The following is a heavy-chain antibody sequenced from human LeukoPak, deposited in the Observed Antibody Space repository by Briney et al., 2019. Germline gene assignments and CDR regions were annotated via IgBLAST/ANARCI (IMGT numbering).Heavy chain of an antibody. CDR3: ARRAGAYTHPYDY. CDR1: GFTVSSNY. Sequence: PGRSLRLSCAASGFTVSSNYMTWVRQAPGKGLEWVSFIYSAGSTHYSDSVKGRFTISIDNSKNTLYLQMNSLRAEDTAVYYCARRAGAYTHPYDYWGQGTLVTVS. D-gene: IGHD3-16*01. V-gene: IGHV3-53*01. CDR2: IYSAGST. J-gene: IGHJ4*02.